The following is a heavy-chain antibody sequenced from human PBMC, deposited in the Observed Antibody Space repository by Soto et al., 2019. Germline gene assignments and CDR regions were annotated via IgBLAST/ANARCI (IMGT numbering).Heavy chain of an antibody. CDR3: ATAGSYRLDA. CDR1: GFTFSSYW. V-gene: IGHV3-74*01. CDR2: INPNGNTI. D-gene: IGHD3-16*02. J-gene: IGHJ1*01. Sequence: GGSLRLSCAASGFTFSSYWMHWVRQAPGKGLEWVSRINPNGNTINYADSVKGRFTISRDNARNSLYLQINSLRGEDTAVYYCATAGSYRLDAWGQGSLVTVSS.